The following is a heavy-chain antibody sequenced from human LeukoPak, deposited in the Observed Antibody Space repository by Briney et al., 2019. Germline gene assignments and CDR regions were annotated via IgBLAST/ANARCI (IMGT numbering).Heavy chain of an antibody. V-gene: IGHV4-34*01. J-gene: IGHJ4*02. D-gene: IGHD4-17*01. CDR1: GGSFSGYY. CDR2: INHSGST. CDR3: ARRLNNGDMVFDY. Sequence: SETLSLTCAVFGGSFSGYYWSWIRQPPGEGLEWIGEINHSGSTNYNPSLKSRVTISVDTSKNQFSLKLNSVTAADTAVYYCARRLNNGDMVFDYWGQGTLVTVSS.